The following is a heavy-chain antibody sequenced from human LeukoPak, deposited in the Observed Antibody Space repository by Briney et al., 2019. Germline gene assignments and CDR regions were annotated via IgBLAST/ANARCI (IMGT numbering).Heavy chain of an antibody. CDR2: IYYSGST. Sequence: PSETPSLTCTVSGGSISSSSYYWGWIRQPPGKGLEWIGSIYYSGSTYYNPSLKSRVTISVDTSKNQFSLKLSSVTAADTAVYYCARVYYYDSSGYYYVGWFDPWGQGTLVTVSS. D-gene: IGHD3-22*01. CDR3: ARVYYYDSSGYYYVGWFDP. J-gene: IGHJ5*02. V-gene: IGHV4-39*07. CDR1: GGSISSSSYY.